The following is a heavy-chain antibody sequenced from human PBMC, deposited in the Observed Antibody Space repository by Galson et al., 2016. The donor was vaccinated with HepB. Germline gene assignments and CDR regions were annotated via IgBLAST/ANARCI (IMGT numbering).Heavy chain of an antibody. CDR3: ATSPILRYFDWLRSQGHERFDH. CDR1: GFTFDDYA. J-gene: IGHJ4*02. D-gene: IGHD3-9*01. CDR2: ISWSSDNI. Sequence: SLRLSCAASGFTFDDYAMHWVRQAPGKGLEWVSGISWSSDNIGYADSVKGRFTISRDNGKNSLYLQMNSLRAEDTAVYYCATSPILRYFDWLRSQGHERFDHWGQGTLVTVSS. V-gene: IGHV3-9*01.